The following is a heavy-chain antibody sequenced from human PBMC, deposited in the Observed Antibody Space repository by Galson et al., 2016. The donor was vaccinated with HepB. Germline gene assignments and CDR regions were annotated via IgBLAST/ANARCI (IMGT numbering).Heavy chain of an antibody. D-gene: IGHD7-27*01. J-gene: IGHJ5*02. Sequence: SLRLSCAASGFIFSNYAMTWVRQAPGKGLEWVSSISSSGSTYYADSVKGRITISRDNSKNTLYLQMNSLRAEDTAVYYCAKGGDYDHWGQGTLVTVSS. CDR1: GFIFSNYA. CDR3: AKGGDYDH. V-gene: IGHV3-23*01. CDR2: ISSSGST.